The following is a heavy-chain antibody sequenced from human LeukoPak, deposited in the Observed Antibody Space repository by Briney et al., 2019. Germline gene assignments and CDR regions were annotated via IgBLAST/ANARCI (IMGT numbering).Heavy chain of an antibody. CDR3: ARDFPLSRPIGADAFDI. CDR1: GFTVSSNY. V-gene: IGHV3-66*01. Sequence: PGGSLRLSCAASGFTVSSNYMSWVRQAPGKGLEWVSVIYSGGSTYYADSVKGRFTISRDNSKNTLYLQMNSLRAEDTAVYYCARDFPLSRPIGADAFDIWGQGTMVTVSS. D-gene: IGHD3-3*01. J-gene: IGHJ3*02. CDR2: IYSGGST.